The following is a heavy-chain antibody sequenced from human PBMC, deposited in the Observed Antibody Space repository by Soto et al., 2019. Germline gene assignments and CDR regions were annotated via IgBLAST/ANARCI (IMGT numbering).Heavy chain of an antibody. CDR3: AMSYYYGSGSYYHYGMDV. D-gene: IGHD3-10*01. CDR2: ISSSCSTI. V-gene: IGHV3-48*02. J-gene: IGHJ6*02. Sequence: EVQLVESGGGLVQPGGSLRLSCAASGFTFSSYSMNWVRQAPGKGLEGVSYISSSCSTIYYADSVKGRFTISRDNAKNSLCLQMNSLRDEDTAVYYCAMSYYYGSGSYYHYGMDVWGQGTTVTVSS. CDR1: GFTFSSYS.